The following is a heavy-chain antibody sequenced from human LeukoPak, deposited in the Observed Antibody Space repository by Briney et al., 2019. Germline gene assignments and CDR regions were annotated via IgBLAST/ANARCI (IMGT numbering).Heavy chain of an antibody. CDR1: GGSISSYY. D-gene: IGHD3-10*01. CDR3: ARTTVGSYYYGSGSYASDAFDI. V-gene: IGHV4-59*04. J-gene: IGHJ3*02. Sequence: SETLSLTCTVSGGSISSYYWSWIRQPPGKGLEWIGYIYYSGSTYYNPSLKSRVTMSVDTSKNQFSLKLSSVTAVDTAVYYCARTTVGSYYYGSGSYASDAFDIWGQGTMVTVSS. CDR2: IYYSGST.